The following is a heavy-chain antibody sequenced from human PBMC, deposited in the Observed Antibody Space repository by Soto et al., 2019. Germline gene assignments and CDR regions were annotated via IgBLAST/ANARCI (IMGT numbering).Heavy chain of an antibody. Sequence: SETLSLTCTVSGGSISSYYWSWIRQPPGKGLEWIGYIYYSGSTNYNPSLKSRVTISVDTSKNQFSLKLSSVTAADTAVYYCARGYCSGGSCYFDAFDIWGQGTMVTVPS. CDR3: ARGYCSGGSCYFDAFDI. CDR1: GGSISSYY. CDR2: IYYSGST. J-gene: IGHJ3*02. D-gene: IGHD2-15*01. V-gene: IGHV4-59*01.